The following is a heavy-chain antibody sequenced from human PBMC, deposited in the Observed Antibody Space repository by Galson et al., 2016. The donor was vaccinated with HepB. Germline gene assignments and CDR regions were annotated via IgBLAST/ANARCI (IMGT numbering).Heavy chain of an antibody. V-gene: IGHV3-23*01. J-gene: IGHJ4*02. Sequence: SLRLSCAASGFTFSNHAMSWVRQAPGKGLEWVSVITGSGVTYYADSVKGRFTISRDNSKNTLYLQMNSLRAEDTALYYCAEDPTIVGPTAEGYWGQGTLVTVSS. D-gene: IGHD1-26*01. CDR2: ITGSGVT. CDR3: AEDPTIVGPTAEGY. CDR1: GFTFSNHA.